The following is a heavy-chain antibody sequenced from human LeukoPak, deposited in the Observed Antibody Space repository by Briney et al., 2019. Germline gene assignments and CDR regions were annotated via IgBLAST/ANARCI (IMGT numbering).Heavy chain of an antibody. V-gene: IGHV3-23*01. CDR2: ISGSGGST. J-gene: IGHJ4*02. Sequence: GGSLRLSCAASGFTFSSYAMSWVRQAPGKGLEWVSAISGSGGSTYYADSVKGRFTISRDNSKNTLYLQMNSLRAEDTAVYYCAKDIAAAGMEALDYWGQGTLVTVSS. CDR3: AKDIAAAGMEALDY. CDR1: GFTFSSYA. D-gene: IGHD6-13*01.